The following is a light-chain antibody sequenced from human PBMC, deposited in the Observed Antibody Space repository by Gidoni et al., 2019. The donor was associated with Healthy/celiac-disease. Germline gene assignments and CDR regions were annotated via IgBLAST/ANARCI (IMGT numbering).Light chain of an antibody. CDR2: RNN. CDR3: AAWDDSLSGVV. J-gene: IGLJ2*01. CDR1: SSNIGSNY. V-gene: IGLV1-47*01. Sequence: QSVLTPPPSASGTPRQRVTISCSGSSSNIGSNYVYWYQQLPGTAPKLLIYRNNQRPSGVPDRFSGSKSGTSASLAISGLRSEEEADYYGAAWDDSLSGVVFGGGTKLTVL.